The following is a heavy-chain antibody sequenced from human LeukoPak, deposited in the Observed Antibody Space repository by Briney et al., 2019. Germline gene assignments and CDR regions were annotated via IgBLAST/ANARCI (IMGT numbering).Heavy chain of an antibody. CDR1: GGSITGYY. Sequence: SETLSLTCTVSGGSITGYYWIWIRQPPGKGLEWIGYIYYSGSTNYNPSLKSRVTISVDTSENQFSLKLNSVTAADTAVYYCASYGNWNYGFDYWGQGTLVTVSS. CDR3: ASYGNWNYGFDY. CDR2: IYYSGST. V-gene: IGHV4-59*08. D-gene: IGHD1-7*01. J-gene: IGHJ4*02.